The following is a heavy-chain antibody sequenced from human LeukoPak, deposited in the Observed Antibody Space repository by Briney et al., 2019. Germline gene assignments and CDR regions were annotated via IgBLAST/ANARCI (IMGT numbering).Heavy chain of an antibody. Sequence: WGSLRLSCAASGFTFSGYAMHWVRQAPGKGLEWVAVISYDGSNKWYADSVKGRFTISRDNSKNTLYLQINSLRPEDTSVYYCARRGLNSSGYYYLDYWGQGTLVTVSS. V-gene: IGHV3-30*04. D-gene: IGHD3-22*01. CDR1: GFTFSGYA. CDR2: ISYDGSNK. CDR3: ARRGLNSSGYYYLDY. J-gene: IGHJ4*02.